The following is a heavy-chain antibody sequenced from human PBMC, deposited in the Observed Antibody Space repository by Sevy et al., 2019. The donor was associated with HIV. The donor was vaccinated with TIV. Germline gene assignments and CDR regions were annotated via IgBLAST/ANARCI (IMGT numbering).Heavy chain of an antibody. CDR1: GFTVSSNY. Sequence: GGSLRLSCAASGFTVSSNYMSWVRQAPGKGLEWVSVIYSGGSTYYADSVKGRFTISRDNSKDTLYLQMNSLGAEDTAVYYCARDRIAAAGHYFDYWGQGTLVTVSS. D-gene: IGHD6-13*01. CDR2: IYSGGST. CDR3: ARDRIAAAGHYFDY. V-gene: IGHV3-53*01. J-gene: IGHJ4*02.